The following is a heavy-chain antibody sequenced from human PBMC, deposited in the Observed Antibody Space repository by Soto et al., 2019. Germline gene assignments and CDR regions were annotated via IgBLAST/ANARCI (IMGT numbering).Heavy chain of an antibody. Sequence: QVQLVESGGGVVQPGRSLRLSCAASRFTFSNYGMQWVRQAPGKGLEWVAVISHDGTVKYYADSVKGRFTISRDNFQNTLDLQMDSLRAEDTAVYYCAKNGYGSDVLWWFGPWGQGTQVTVSS. D-gene: IGHD5-12*01. CDR1: RFTFSNYG. J-gene: IGHJ5*02. CDR2: ISHDGTVK. V-gene: IGHV3-30*18. CDR3: AKNGYGSDVLWWFGP.